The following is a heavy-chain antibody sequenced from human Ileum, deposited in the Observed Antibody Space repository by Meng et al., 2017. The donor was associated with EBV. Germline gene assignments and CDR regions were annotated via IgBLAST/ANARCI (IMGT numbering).Heavy chain of an antibody. V-gene: IGHV1-3*04. CDR1: GYTFTRYP. J-gene: IGHJ4*02. D-gene: IGHD3/OR15-3a*01. CDR2: INTDNGET. CDR3: ASRPGFNIGPFDF. Sequence: QSPLVQSGAEGKKPGASVKLSCKPSGYTFTRYPIHWVRQAPGQRPEWMGWINTDNGETEFSQKFQGRVAITRDTSATTAYMELISLRSEDTAVYYCASRPGFNIGPFDFWGQGTLVTVSS.